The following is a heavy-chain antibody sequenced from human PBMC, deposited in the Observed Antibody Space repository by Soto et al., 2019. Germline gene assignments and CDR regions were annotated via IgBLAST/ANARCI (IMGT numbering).Heavy chain of an antibody. D-gene: IGHD6-13*01. CDR2: IIPIFGTA. J-gene: IGHJ6*02. Sequence: SVKVSCKASGGTFSSYAISWVRQAPGQGLEWMGGIIPIFGTANYAQKFQGRVTITADKSTSTAYMELSSLRSEDTAVYYCARGKKSIAAAGPYYYYGMDVWGQGTTVTVSS. V-gene: IGHV1-69*06. CDR3: ARGKKSIAAAGPYYYYGMDV. CDR1: GGTFSSYA.